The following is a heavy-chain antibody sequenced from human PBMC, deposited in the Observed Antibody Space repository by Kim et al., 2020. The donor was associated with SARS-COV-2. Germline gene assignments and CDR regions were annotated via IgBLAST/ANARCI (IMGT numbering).Heavy chain of an antibody. V-gene: IGHV3-30*07. J-gene: IGHJ5*02. D-gene: IGHD6-13*01. CDR3: ARDRAPYSSSWKFDP. Sequence: AVKCRFTISRDNSKNTLYLQMNSLRAEDTAVYYCARDRAPYSSSWKFDPWGQGTLVTVSS.